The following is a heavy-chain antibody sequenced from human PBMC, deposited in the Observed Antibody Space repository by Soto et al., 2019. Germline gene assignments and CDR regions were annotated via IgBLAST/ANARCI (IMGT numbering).Heavy chain of an antibody. V-gene: IGHV3-13*01. CDR3: ARGHYYGSDAQPKPDY. D-gene: IGHD3-10*01. J-gene: IGHJ4*02. CDR1: GFTFSSYD. CDR2: IGTAGDT. Sequence: EVQLVESGGGLVQPGGSLRLSCAASGFTFSSYDMHWVRQATGKVLEWVSAIGTAGDTYYPGSVKGRFTISRENAKNSLYLQMNSLRAGDTAVYYCARGHYYGSDAQPKPDYWGQGTLVTVSS.